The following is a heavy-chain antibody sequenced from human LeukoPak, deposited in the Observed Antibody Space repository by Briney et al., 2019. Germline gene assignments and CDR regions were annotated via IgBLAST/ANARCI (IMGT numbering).Heavy chain of an antibody. CDR2: ISAYNGNT. CDR1: GYTFTSYG. J-gene: IGHJ3*02. CDR3: ARNVLLWFGELLGAFDI. V-gene: IGHV1-18*01. Sequence: ASVKVSCKASGYTFTSYGISWVRQAPGQGLEWMGWISAYNGNTNYAQKLQGRVTMTTDTSTSTAYMELRSLRPDDTAVYYCARNVLLWFGELLGAFDIWGQGTMVTVSS. D-gene: IGHD3-10*01.